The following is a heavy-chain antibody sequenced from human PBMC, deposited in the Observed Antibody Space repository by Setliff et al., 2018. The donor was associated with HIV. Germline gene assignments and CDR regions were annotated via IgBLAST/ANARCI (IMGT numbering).Heavy chain of an antibody. D-gene: IGHD2-15*01. CDR1: GGSISSGSYY. J-gene: IGHJ6*03. CDR2: IYTSGST. V-gene: IGHV4-61*02. CDR3: AREGWSDHYYYYMDV. Sequence: SETLSLTCTVSGGSISSGSYYWSWIRQPAGKGLQWIGRIYTSGSTNYNPSLKSRVTISVDTSKNQFSLKLNSVTAADTAVYYCAREGWSDHYYYYMDVWDKGTTVTVSS.